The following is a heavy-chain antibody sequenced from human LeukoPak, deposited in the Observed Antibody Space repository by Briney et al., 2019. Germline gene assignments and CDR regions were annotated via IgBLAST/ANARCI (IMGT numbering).Heavy chain of an antibody. D-gene: IGHD3-10*01. V-gene: IGHV1-2*02. CDR1: GYTFTGYN. Sequence: ASVKVSCKASGYTFTGYNMHWVRQAPGQGLEWMGWINANSGGTNYAQKFQGRVTMTRDTSISTAFMELSRLSSDDTAVYYCACASGNYYNGNYFDYWGQGTLDTVSS. CDR2: INANSGGT. J-gene: IGHJ4*02. CDR3: ACASGNYYNGNYFDY.